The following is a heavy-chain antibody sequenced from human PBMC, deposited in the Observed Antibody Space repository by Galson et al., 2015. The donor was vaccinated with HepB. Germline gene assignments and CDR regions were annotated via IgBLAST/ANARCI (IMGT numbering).Heavy chain of an antibody. Sequence: QSGAEVKKPGESLKLSCKASGYTFTSYDINWVRQATGQGLEWMGWMNPNSGNTGYAQKLQGRVTMTRNTSISTDYMELSSRRSEYTAVYYCARKLKWLRFGSYYYYYYMDVWCKGTTVTVSS. D-gene: IGHD5-12*01. J-gene: IGHJ6*03. V-gene: IGHV1-8*01. CDR3: ARKLKWLRFGSYYYYYYMDV. CDR2: MNPNSGNT. CDR1: GYTFTSYD.